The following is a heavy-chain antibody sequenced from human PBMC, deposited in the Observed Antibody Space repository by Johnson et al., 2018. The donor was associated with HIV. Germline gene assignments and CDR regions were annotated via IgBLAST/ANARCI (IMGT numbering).Heavy chain of an antibody. CDR1: GFTFSSYG. CDR2: ISYDANNE. CDR3: ARDRYCSGGVCDAFDI. Sequence: QVQLVESGGGVVQPGRSLRLSCAASGFTFSSYGMHWVRQAPGKGLEWVAVISYDANNEYYADSVRGRFTISRDNSKNTLYLQMNSLRAEDTAVYYCARDRYCSGGVCDAFDIWGQGTMVTVSS. V-gene: IGHV3-30*03. D-gene: IGHD2-8*02. J-gene: IGHJ3*02.